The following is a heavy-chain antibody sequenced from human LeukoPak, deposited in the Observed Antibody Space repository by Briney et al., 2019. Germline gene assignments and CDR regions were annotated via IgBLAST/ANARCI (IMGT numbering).Heavy chain of an antibody. V-gene: IGHV1-46*01. D-gene: IGHD6-19*01. CDR1: VYTFTSYY. CDR3: AKMYSSGWSAYHCHL. Sequence: ASVKVSCTASVYTFTSYYTYWARQAPGQGLEWMGIINPSGGSTSYAQKFQGRVTMTRDTSTSTVYMELSSLRSEDTAVYYCAKMYSSGWSAYHCHLGGEGTLVTVSS. CDR2: INPSGGST. J-gene: IGHJ1*01.